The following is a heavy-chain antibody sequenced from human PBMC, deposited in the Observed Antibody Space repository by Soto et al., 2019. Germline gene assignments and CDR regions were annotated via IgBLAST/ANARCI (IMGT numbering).Heavy chain of an antibody. CDR1: GGTFSSYA. V-gene: IGHV1-69*01. J-gene: IGHJ6*02. Sequence: QVQLVQSGAEVQKPGSSVKVSCKASGGTFSSYAISWVRQAPGQGLEWMGGIIPIFGTANYAQKFPGRVTITADESTSTAYVELSSLRSEDTAVYYCAWMDANYYYYYGMDVWGQGTTVTVSS. CDR2: IIPIFGTA. D-gene: IGHD1-1*01. CDR3: AWMDANYYYYYGMDV.